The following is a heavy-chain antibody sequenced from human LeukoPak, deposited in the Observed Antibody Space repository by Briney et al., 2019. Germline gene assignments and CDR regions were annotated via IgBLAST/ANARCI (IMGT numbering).Heavy chain of an antibody. J-gene: IGHJ4*02. CDR2: IYHSGSA. CDR3: ARTAYYYDSSGRDYFDY. Sequence: SETLSLTCNVSGYSISSGYYWGWIRQPPGKGLEWIGSIYHSGSAYYNPSLESRVTISVDTSKTQFSLKLTSVTAADTAVYSCARTAYYYDSSGRDYFDYWGQGTLVTVSS. V-gene: IGHV4-38-2*02. CDR1: GYSISSGYY. D-gene: IGHD3-22*01.